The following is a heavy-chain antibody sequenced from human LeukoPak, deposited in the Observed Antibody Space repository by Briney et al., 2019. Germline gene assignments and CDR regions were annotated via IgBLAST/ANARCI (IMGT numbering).Heavy chain of an antibody. CDR1: GGSFSGYY. J-gene: IGHJ4*02. Sequence: PSETLSLTCAVYGGSFSGYYWSWIRQPPGKGLEWIGEINHSGNTKYNPSLKSRVTISVDTSKKQFSLKLSSVTAADTAVYYCARTNDILYYFDYWGQGTLVTVSS. CDR2: INHSGNT. CDR3: ARTNDILYYFDY. D-gene: IGHD3-9*01. V-gene: IGHV4-34*01.